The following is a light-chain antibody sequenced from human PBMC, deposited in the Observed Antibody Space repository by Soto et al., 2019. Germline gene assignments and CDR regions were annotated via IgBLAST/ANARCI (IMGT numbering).Light chain of an antibody. CDR2: EVS. J-gene: IGLJ1*01. Sequence: QSALTQPASVSGSPGQSITISCTGTSSDVGGYNYVSWYQQHPGKAPKVIIFEVSNRPSGVSNRFSGSKSGNTASLTISGLLAEDEADYYCNSYTGSRSYVFGTGTKVTVL. V-gene: IGLV2-14*01. CDR3: NSYTGSRSYV. CDR1: SSDVGGYNY.